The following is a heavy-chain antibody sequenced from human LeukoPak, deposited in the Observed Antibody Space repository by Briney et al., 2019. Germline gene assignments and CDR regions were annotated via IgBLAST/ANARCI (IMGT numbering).Heavy chain of an antibody. V-gene: IGHV3-13*01. Sequence: GGALRLSCVASGFSISTYDMFWVRQPTGKGLEWVSVIGTAGDTYYPDSVKDRFTISRDYVRNSLYLQMINLRAGDTAIYYCARAGKEYQFHGMDVWGQGSTVTVSS. CDR1: GFSISTYD. CDR3: ARAGKEYQFHGMDV. D-gene: IGHD2-2*01. J-gene: IGHJ6*02. CDR2: IGTAGDT.